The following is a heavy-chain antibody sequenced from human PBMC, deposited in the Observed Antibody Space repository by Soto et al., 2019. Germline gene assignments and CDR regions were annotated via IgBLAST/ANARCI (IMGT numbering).Heavy chain of an antibody. V-gene: IGHV1-8*01. D-gene: IGHD2-21*02. CDR1: GYTFTSYD. CDR3: ARCTKYSDCSTWFDT. Sequence: QVQLVQSGAEVKKPGASVKVSCKASGYTFTSYDINWVRQATGQGFEYLGWMNPNSGNTGYVKKFQGRVTMTRDTSMSTAAMELSTLRSAHTPVYYSARCTKYSDCSTWFDTWGPGTLLTVTS. CDR2: MNPNSGNT. J-gene: IGHJ5*02.